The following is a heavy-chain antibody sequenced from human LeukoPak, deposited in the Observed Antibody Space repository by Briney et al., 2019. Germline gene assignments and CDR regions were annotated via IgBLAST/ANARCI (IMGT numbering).Heavy chain of an antibody. V-gene: IGHV3-23*01. CDR3: AKGQELDDGVFDS. Sequence: SSETLSLTCAISGGSFTGYYWSWLRQPPGKGLEWVSTIRSNGETTYNADSVKGRFTISRDNSKKTLYLQLNSLRVEDTAIYYCAKGQELDDGVFDSWGQGTLVTVSS. J-gene: IGHJ4*02. D-gene: IGHD1-1*01. CDR2: IRSNGETT. CDR1: GGSFTGYY.